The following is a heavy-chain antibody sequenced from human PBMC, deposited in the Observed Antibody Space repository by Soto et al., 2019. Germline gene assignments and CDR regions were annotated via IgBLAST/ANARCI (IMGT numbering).Heavy chain of an antibody. CDR2: INAGNGNT. J-gene: IGHJ3*02. Sequence: QVQLVQSGAEEKKPGASVKVSCKASGYTFTSYAMHWVRQAPGQRLEWMGWINAGNGNTKYSQKFQGRVTITRDTSASTAYMEVSSLRSEDTAVYYCARGGIFDSSGYYYFSAFDIWGQETMVTVSS. CDR1: GYTFTSYA. V-gene: IGHV1-3*05. D-gene: IGHD3-22*01. CDR3: ARGGIFDSSGYYYFSAFDI.